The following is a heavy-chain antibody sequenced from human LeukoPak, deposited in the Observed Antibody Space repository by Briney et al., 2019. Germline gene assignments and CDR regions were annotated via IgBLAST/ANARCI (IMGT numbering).Heavy chain of an antibody. CDR3: AREEGGAGLYGFDI. D-gene: IGHD1-26*01. CDR2: ISSSSDYI. V-gene: IGHV3-21*04. CDR1: GSTFSSYS. J-gene: IGHJ3*02. Sequence: PGGSLRLSCAASGSTFSSYSMNWVRQAPGKGLEWVSSISSSSDYIYYADSLKGRFTISRDNAKNLLYLQMNSLRAEDTAVYYCAREEGGAGLYGFDIWGQGTMVTVSS.